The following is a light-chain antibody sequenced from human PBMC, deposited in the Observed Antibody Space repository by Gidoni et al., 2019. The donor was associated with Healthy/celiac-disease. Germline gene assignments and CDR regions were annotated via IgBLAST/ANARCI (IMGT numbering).Light chain of an antibody. CDR2: KDS. V-gene: IGLV3-25*03. CDR1: ALPKQY. J-gene: IGLJ2*01. CDR3: QSADSSGTYPVV. Sequence: SYELTQPPSVSVSPGQTARITCSGDALPKQYAYWSQQKPGQAPVMVIYKDSERPSGIPERFSGASSGTTVTLNISGVQAEDEADYYCQSADSSGTYPVVFGGGTKLTVL.